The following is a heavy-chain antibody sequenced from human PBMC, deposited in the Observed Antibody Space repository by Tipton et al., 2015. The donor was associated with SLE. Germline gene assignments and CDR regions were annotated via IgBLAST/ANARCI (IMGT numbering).Heavy chain of an antibody. CDR3: ARDVAAAGLFDY. V-gene: IGHV4-39*07. CDR2: IYYSGRT. D-gene: IGHD6-13*01. CDR1: GGSISSSSYY. J-gene: IGHJ4*02. Sequence: TLSLTCTVSGGSISSSSYYWGWIRQPQGKGLEWIGSIYYSGRTYYNPSLKSRVTISVDTSKNQFSLKLSSVTAADTAVYYCARDVAAAGLFDYWGQGTLVTVSS.